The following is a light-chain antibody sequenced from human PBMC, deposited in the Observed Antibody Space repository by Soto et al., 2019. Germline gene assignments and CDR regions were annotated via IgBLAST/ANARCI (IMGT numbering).Light chain of an antibody. CDR3: QQYHSQRT. V-gene: IGKV1-5*03. CDR1: QYISSW. J-gene: IGKJ1*01. Sequence: DIQMTQSPSTLSASVGDRVTITCLASQYISSWLAWYQQKPGKAPKLLIYKASSLESGVPSRFSGSGYGTEFTLTISSLQPDDFATYYCQQYHSQRTFGQATQVQIK. CDR2: KAS.